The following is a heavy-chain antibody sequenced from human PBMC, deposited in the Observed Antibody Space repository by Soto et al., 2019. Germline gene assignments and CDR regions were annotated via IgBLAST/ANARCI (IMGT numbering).Heavy chain of an antibody. J-gene: IGHJ4*02. CDR1: GGSISSSSYY. CDR3: ASWGPYYDFWNGYYY. Sequence: SETLSLTCTVSGGSISSSSYYWGWIRQPPGKGLEWIGSIYYSGSTYYNPSLKSRVTISVDTSKNQFSLKLSSVTAADTAVYYCASWGPYYDFWNGYYYWGQGTLVTVSS. V-gene: IGHV4-39*01. CDR2: IYYSGST. D-gene: IGHD3-3*01.